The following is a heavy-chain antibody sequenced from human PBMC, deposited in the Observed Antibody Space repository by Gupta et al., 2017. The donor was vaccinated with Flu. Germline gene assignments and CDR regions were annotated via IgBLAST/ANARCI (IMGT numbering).Heavy chain of an antibody. CDR3: ARRLSSSSWDDVFDV. CDR1: NHA. Sequence: NHAIRWVRQAPGQRLEWMGWINTDNGNTKYSQKFQGRVTITRDTSASTVYLELSSLRSEDTALYYCARRLSSSSWDDVFDVWGQGTMVIVSS. D-gene: IGHD2-2*01. J-gene: IGHJ3*01. CDR2: INTDNGNT. V-gene: IGHV1-3*04.